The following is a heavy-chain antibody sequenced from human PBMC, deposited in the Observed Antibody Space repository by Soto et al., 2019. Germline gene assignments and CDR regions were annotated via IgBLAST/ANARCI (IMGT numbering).Heavy chain of an antibody. D-gene: IGHD3-3*01. J-gene: IGHJ6*02. V-gene: IGHV3-9*01. Sequence: EVQLVESGGGLVQPGRSLRLSCAASGFTFDDYAMHWVRQAPGKGLEWVSGISWNSGSIGYADSVKGRFTISRDNAXNXXDLHMNSLRAEDTALYYCAKDIMEWLVLPGAGMDVWGQGTTVTVSS. CDR2: ISWNSGSI. CDR1: GFTFDDYA. CDR3: AKDIMEWLVLPGAGMDV.